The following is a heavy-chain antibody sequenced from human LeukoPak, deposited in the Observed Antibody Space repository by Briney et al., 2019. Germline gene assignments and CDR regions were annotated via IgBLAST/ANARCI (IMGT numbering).Heavy chain of an antibody. J-gene: IGHJ4*02. Sequence: GGSLRLSCAASGFTFSSYAMSWVRQAPGKGLEYVSAITTSGAGTYYADSVKGRFTISRDNSKNTLYLQMNSLRAEDTAVYYCAKNPYSSGGGDLDYWGQGTLVTVSS. CDR2: ITTSGAGT. V-gene: IGHV3-23*01. CDR3: AKNPYSSGGGDLDY. CDR1: GFTFSSYA. D-gene: IGHD6-19*01.